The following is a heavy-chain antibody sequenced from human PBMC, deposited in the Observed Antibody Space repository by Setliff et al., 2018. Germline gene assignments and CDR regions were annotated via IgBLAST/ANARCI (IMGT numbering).Heavy chain of an antibody. J-gene: IGHJ3*02. CDR3: ARDSRQWLEGGASGDMDI. V-gene: IGHV1-69*13. Sequence: SVKVSCKTSGGTFSSFAVSWVRQAPGQRPEWMGRLIPFFVTTIYAQRFQGRVTITADESTTTVFMELNSLRSEDTAIYYCARDSRQWLEGGASGDMDIWGQGTMVTVSS. CDR2: LIPFFVTT. D-gene: IGHD6-19*01. CDR1: GGTFSSFA.